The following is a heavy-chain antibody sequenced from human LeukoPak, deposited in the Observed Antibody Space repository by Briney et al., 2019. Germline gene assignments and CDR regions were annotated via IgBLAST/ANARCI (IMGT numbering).Heavy chain of an antibody. D-gene: IGHD6-6*01. CDR1: GVSISSSNSY. J-gene: IGHJ4*02. Sequence: SETLSLTCTVSGVSISSSNSYWGWIRQPPGKGLEWIGSIYYSGSTYYNPSLKSRVTISVDTSKNQFSLKLSSVTAADTAVYYCAKGSSSWDYWGQGTLVTVSS. CDR3: AKGSSSWDY. V-gene: IGHV4-39*01. CDR2: IYYSGST.